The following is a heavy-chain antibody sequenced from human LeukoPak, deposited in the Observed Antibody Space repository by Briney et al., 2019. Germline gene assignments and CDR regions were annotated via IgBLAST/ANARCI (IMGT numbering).Heavy chain of an antibody. V-gene: IGHV1-46*01. D-gene: IGHD5-18*01. CDR3: AMGVYSYGYDY. CDR1: GYIFTSYY. J-gene: IGHJ4*02. CDR2: INPSGGST. Sequence: ASVKVSCKASGYIFTSYYMHWVRQAPGQGPEWMGIINPSGGSTSYAQKFQGRVTMTRDTSTSTVYMELSSLSSEDTAVYYCAMGVYSYGYDYWGQGTLVTVSS.